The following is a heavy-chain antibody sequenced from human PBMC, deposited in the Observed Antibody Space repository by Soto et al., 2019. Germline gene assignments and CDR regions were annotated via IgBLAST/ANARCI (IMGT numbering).Heavy chain of an antibody. CDR3: ARGIWTMTRGAYYFDN. Sequence: EASVKVSCKASGYTFTNYAMQWVRQAPGQRLEWMGWINAGNGHTKYSQNFQGRVTITRDTSASTAYMELSSLISEDAAVYYCARGIWTMTRGAYYFDNWGQGTLVTVSS. D-gene: IGHD3-10*01. V-gene: IGHV1-3*01. J-gene: IGHJ4*02. CDR1: GYTFTNYA. CDR2: INAGNGHT.